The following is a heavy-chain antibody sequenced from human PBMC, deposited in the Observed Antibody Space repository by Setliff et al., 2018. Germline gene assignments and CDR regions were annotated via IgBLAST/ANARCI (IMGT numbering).Heavy chain of an antibody. CDR3: ASSHDSSGYYYSWYFDN. J-gene: IGHJ4*02. CDR2: INTNTGNP. Sequence: AASVKVSCKASGGTFSSYAMNWVRQAPGQGLEWMGWINTNTGNPTYAQGFTGRFVFSLDTSVSTAYLQISSLKPEDTAVYYCASSHDSSGYYYSWYFDNWGQGTLVTVSS. V-gene: IGHV7-4-1*02. CDR1: GGTFSSYA. D-gene: IGHD3-22*01.